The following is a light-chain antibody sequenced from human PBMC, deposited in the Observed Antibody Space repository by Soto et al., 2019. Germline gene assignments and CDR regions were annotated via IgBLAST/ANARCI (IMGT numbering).Light chain of an antibody. Sequence: EIVLTQSPGTLSLSPGERATLSCRASQSVSSSYLAWYQQKPGQAPRLLICGASSRATGIPDRFSGSGSGTDFTLTISRLEPEDFSVYDCQQYGSSPITFGQGTRLEIK. J-gene: IGKJ5*01. V-gene: IGKV3-20*01. CDR1: QSVSSSY. CDR2: GAS. CDR3: QQYGSSPIT.